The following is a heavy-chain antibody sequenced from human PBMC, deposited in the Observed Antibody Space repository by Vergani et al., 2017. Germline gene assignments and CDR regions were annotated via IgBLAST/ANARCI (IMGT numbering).Heavy chain of an antibody. V-gene: IGHV4-34*01. CDR3: SSVNTETNGHLYYYYYMDV. CDR1: GGYFPSYH. Sequence: QVQIQQWGGGLLKPSETLALTCVVNGGYFPSYHWTWIRQYPGEGLEGFGDIEHTGRPDYNPSLKSRLTMLVDKSRNQFSLRLNSVTATDTAIYFCSSVNTETNGHLYYYYYMDVWGKGTAVTVS. D-gene: IGHD4-11*01. J-gene: IGHJ6*03. CDR2: IEHTGRP.